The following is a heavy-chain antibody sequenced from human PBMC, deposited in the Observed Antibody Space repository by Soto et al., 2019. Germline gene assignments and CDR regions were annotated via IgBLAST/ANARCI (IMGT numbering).Heavy chain of an antibody. CDR1: GGSLSDFY. J-gene: IGHJ4*02. CDR3: ARGRDY. Sequence: SETPSLTCAVYGGSLSDFYWSWIRQPPGKGLEWIGEINHSGRTNYNPSLKSRVTMSIDTSQNQFSLKLSSVTAADTAMYYCARGRDYWGQGTLVTVSS. CDR2: INHSGRT. V-gene: IGHV4-34*01.